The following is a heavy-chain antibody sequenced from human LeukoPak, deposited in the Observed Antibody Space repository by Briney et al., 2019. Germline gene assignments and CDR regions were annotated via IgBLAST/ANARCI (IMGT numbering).Heavy chain of an antibody. CDR1: GFTFSSYW. CDR3: AREGRYCSGGSCLYRGFYYYGMDV. D-gene: IGHD2-15*01. Sequence: GGSLRLSCAASGFTFSSYWMHWARQAPGKGLVWVSRINSDGSSTSYADSVKGRFTISRDNAKNTLYLQMNSLRAEDTAVYYCAREGRYCSGGSCLYRGFYYYGMDVWGKGTTVTVPS. CDR2: INSDGSST. V-gene: IGHV3-74*01. J-gene: IGHJ6*04.